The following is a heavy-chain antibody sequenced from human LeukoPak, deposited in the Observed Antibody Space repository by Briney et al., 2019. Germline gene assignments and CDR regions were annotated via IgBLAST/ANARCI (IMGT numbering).Heavy chain of an antibody. V-gene: IGHV4-59*11. D-gene: IGHD4-23*01. CDR3: ASGDYGGNSGSFDY. J-gene: IGHJ4*02. Sequence: SETLSLTCTVSGGSISSHYWSWIRQPPGKGLEWIGYIYYSGSTYYNPSLKSRVTISIDTSKNQFSLRLSSVTAADTAVYYCASGDYGGNSGSFDYWGQGTLVTVSS. CDR1: GGSISSHY. CDR2: IYYSGST.